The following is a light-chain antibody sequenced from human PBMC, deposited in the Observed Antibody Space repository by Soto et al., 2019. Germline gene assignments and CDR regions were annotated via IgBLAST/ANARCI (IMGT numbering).Light chain of an antibody. J-gene: IGLJ2*01. CDR1: RSNIGTYT. Sequence: QSVLTQSPSASGTPGQRVTISCSGSRSNIGTYTVNWYQQLPGTAPTLLIYRNHQRPSGVPDRFSGSKSGTSASLAISEPQSEDEADYYCAAWDDSLRAVVFGGGTKLTVL. CDR2: RNH. CDR3: AAWDDSLRAVV. V-gene: IGLV1-44*01.